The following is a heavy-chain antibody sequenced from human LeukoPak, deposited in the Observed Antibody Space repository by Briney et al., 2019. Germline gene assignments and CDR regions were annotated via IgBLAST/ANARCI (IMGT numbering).Heavy chain of an antibody. V-gene: IGHV4-59*01. D-gene: IGHD3-10*01. J-gene: IGHJ5*02. CDR2: IYYSGST. CDR1: GGSISSYY. CDR3: ARQTYYYGSGIDP. Sequence: SETLSLTCTVSGGSISSYYWSWIRQPPGKGLEWIGYIYYSGSTNYNPSLKSRVTISVDTSKNQFSLKLSSVTAADTAVYYCARQTYYYGSGIDPWGQGALVTVSS.